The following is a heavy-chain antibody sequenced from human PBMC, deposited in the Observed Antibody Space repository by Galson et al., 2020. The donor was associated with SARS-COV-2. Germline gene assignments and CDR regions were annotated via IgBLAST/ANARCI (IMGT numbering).Heavy chain of an antibody. CDR3: ARVRTTMIVVVITSDAFDI. Sequence: SETLSLTCTVSGGSISSGGYYWSWIRQHPGKGLEWIGYIYYSGSTYYNPSLKSRVTISVDTSKNQFSLKLSSVTAADTAVYYCARVRTTMIVVVITSDAFDIWCQGTMVIVSS. J-gene: IGHJ3*02. CDR1: GGSISSGGYY. V-gene: IGHV4-31*03. D-gene: IGHD3-22*01. CDR2: IYYSGST.